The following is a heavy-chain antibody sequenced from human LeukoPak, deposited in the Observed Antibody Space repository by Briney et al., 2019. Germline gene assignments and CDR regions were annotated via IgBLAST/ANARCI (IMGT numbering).Heavy chain of an antibody. Sequence: SETLSLTCTASGGAINSGSYYWSWIRQSSGKGLEWIGRIYTSGTTNSNPSLKSRVTISVDTSKNQFSLKLSSVTAADTAVYYCARVYGSGYDFRGAFDIWGQGTMVTVSS. CDR2: IYTSGTT. J-gene: IGHJ3*02. CDR3: ARVYGSGYDFRGAFDI. D-gene: IGHD5-12*01. CDR1: GGAINSGSYY. V-gene: IGHV4-61*02.